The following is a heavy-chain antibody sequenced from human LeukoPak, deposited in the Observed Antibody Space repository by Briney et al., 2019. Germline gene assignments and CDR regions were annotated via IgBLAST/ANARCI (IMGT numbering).Heavy chain of an antibody. Sequence: GGSLRLSCAASGFTFSSGALSWVRQAPGKGLEWVSLISGSGGRTDYADSVKGRFTISRDNSKNTLYLQMNSLKAEDTAVYYCAKHVRTSVWFFDYWGQGTLVTVSS. CDR2: ISGSGGRT. V-gene: IGHV3-23*01. J-gene: IGHJ4*02. CDR3: AKHVRTSVWFFDY. D-gene: IGHD6-19*01. CDR1: GFTFSSGA.